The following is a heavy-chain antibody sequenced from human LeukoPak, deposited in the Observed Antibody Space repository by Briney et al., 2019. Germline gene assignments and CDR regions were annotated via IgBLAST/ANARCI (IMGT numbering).Heavy chain of an antibody. V-gene: IGHV1-46*01. J-gene: IGHJ3*02. CDR1: GYTFTGYY. Sequence: ASVKVSCKASGYTFTGYYMHWVRQAPGQGLGWMGLINPSGGSTSYAQKFQGRVTMTRDMSTSTVYMELSSLRSEDTAVYFCARGGHIRTTVTSDTFNIWGQGTMVTVSS. D-gene: IGHD4-11*01. CDR2: INPSGGST. CDR3: ARGGHIRTTVTSDTFNI.